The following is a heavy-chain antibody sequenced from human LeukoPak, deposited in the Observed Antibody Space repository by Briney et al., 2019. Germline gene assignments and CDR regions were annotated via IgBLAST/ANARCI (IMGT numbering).Heavy chain of an antibody. D-gene: IGHD6-19*01. J-gene: IGHJ4*02. CDR2: INAGNGNT. CDR1: GYTFTSYA. CDR3: ARGESGWSFFDY. Sequence: ASVKVSCKASGYTFTSYATHWVRQAPGQRLEWMGWINAGNGNTKYSQKFQGRVTITRDTSASTAYMELSSLRSEDTAVYYCARGESGWSFFDYWGQGTLVTVSS. V-gene: IGHV1-3*01.